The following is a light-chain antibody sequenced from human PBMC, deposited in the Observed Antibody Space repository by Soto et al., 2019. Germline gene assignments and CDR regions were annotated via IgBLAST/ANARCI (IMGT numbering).Light chain of an antibody. Sequence: QSALTQPASVSGSPGQSITISCTGTSSDVGNYNLVSWYQQHPVKAPKLMIYEVSKRPSGVSNRFSGSKSGNTASLTISGLQAEDEADYYCCSYAGSSNWVFGGGTKLTVL. V-gene: IGLV2-23*02. CDR2: EVS. CDR3: CSYAGSSNWV. CDR1: SSDVGNYNL. J-gene: IGLJ3*02.